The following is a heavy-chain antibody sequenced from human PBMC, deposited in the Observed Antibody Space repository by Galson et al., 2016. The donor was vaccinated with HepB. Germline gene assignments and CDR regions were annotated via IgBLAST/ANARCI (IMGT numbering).Heavy chain of an antibody. CDR2: IYSGGST. Sequence: LRLSCAASGFTVSNNFMTWVRQGPGKGLEWVSLIYSGGSTHYADSVKGRFTISRDNSKSTLFLQMNSLRAEDTAIYYCAKYTALGRGHNLFDLWGQGTQVTVSS. CDR3: AKYTALGRGHNLFDL. CDR1: GFTVSNNF. V-gene: IGHV3-53*01. J-gene: IGHJ5*02. D-gene: IGHD5-18*01.